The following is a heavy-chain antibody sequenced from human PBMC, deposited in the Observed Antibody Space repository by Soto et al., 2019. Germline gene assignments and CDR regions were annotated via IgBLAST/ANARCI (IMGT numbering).Heavy chain of an antibody. Sequence: SETLSLTCTVSGGSISSGGYYWSWIRQHPGKGLEWIGYIYYSGSTYYNPSLKSRVTISVDTSKNQFSLKLSSVTAADTAVYYCARGRGVTAIEEYFQHWGQGTLVTVPQ. V-gene: IGHV4-31*03. CDR2: IYYSGST. CDR1: GGSISSGGYY. J-gene: IGHJ1*01. D-gene: IGHD2-21*02. CDR3: ARGRGVTAIEEYFQH.